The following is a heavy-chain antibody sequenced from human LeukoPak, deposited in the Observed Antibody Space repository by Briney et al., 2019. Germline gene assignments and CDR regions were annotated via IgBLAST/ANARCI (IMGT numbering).Heavy chain of an antibody. CDR2: ISYDGNNR. J-gene: IGHJ4*02. Sequence: GGSLRLSCAASGFTFSTYAIHWVRQAPGKGLEWVAVISYDGNNRYYADSVEGRFTISRDNSKNTVYLQMHSLRAGDTAVYYCAREPEVSLYHDTLTDYSFDHWGQGTLITVSS. V-gene: IGHV3-30-3*01. D-gene: IGHD3-9*01. CDR1: GFTFSTYA. CDR3: AREPEVSLYHDTLTDYSFDH.